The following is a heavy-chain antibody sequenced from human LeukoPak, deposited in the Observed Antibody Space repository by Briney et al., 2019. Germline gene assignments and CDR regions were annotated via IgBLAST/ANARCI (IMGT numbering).Heavy chain of an antibody. V-gene: IGHV4-39*02. J-gene: IGHJ4*02. D-gene: IGHD4-17*01. CDR3: ARRAVSYNGYDDYVLDY. Sequence: SETLSLTCTVSGGSISSSSHYWVWIRQPPGKGLEFIGNIYYTGSADHNPSLKSRVAISADTSNNHFSLNLRSVTAADTATYYCARRAVSYNGYDDYVLDYWGQGTLVTVSS. CDR1: GGSISSSSHY. CDR2: IYYTGSA.